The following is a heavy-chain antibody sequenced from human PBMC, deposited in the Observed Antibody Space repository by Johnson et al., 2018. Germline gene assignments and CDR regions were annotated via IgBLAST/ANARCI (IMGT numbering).Heavy chain of an antibody. V-gene: IGHV1-8*01. Sequence: VQLVQSGAEVKKPGASVKVSCKSSGYTFTSYDINWVRQANGEGLEWMGWMNPKSGTTGYAQTFQGRVTQTRNTSISTAYMELSSLITDDTAVYYCARGPFDGSGSYAYNWFDPWGQGTLVTVSS. D-gene: IGHD3-10*01. J-gene: IGHJ5*02. CDR3: ARGPFDGSGSYAYNWFDP. CDR2: MNPKSGTT. CDR1: GYTFTSYD.